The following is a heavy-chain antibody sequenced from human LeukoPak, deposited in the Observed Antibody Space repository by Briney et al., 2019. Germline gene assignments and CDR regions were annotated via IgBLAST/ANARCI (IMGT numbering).Heavy chain of an antibody. CDR1: GFTLSSYA. V-gene: IGHV3-23*01. CDR2: ISGSGGST. D-gene: IGHD4-17*01. Sequence: GGSLRLSCAASGFTLSSYAMSWVRQAPGKGLEWVSAISGSGGSTYYADSVKGRYTISRDNSKNTLYLQMNSLRAEDTAVYYCAKATTVTRRYYFDYWGQGTLVTVSS. J-gene: IGHJ4*02. CDR3: AKATTVTRRYYFDY.